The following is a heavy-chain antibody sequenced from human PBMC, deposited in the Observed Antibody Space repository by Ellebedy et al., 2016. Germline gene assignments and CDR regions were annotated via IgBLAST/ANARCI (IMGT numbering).Heavy chain of an antibody. CDR1: GYTFTSYT. CDR3: ARDPAVMARPFYYFYYMDV. D-gene: IGHD3-10*01. CDR2: INAGNGDT. V-gene: IGHV1-3*01. Sequence: ASVKVSCKASGYTFTSYTIHWVRQAPGQRLEWMGWINAGNGDTKYSQKFQGRVTITRDTSASTAYMELSSLRSEDTAVYYCARDPAVMARPFYYFYYMDVWGKGTAVAVSS. J-gene: IGHJ6*03.